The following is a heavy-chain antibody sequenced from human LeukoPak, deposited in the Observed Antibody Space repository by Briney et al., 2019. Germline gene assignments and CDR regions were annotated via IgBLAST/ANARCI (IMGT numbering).Heavy chain of an antibody. D-gene: IGHD6-6*01. Sequence: GESLKISRKGSGYSFTSYWIGWVRQMPGKGLEWMGNIYPGDSDTRYSPSFQGQVTISADKSISTAYLQWSSLKASDSAMYYCARRAHEKLATFDIWGQGTMVTVSS. J-gene: IGHJ3*02. CDR3: ARRAHEKLATFDI. CDR1: GYSFTSYW. CDR2: IYPGDSDT. V-gene: IGHV5-51*01.